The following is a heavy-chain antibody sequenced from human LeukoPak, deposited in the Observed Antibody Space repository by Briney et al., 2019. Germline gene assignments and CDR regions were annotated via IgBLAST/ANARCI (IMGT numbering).Heavy chain of an antibody. V-gene: IGHV3-30*04. Sequence: PGGSLRLSCAASGFTFSSYAMHWVRQAPGKGLEWVAVISYDGSNKYYADSVKDRFTISRDNSKNTLYLQMNSLRAEDTAVYYCARDGVSYYYGSGRPHWGQGTLVTVSS. CDR1: GFTFSSYA. CDR3: ARDGVSYYYGSGRPH. D-gene: IGHD3-10*01. CDR2: ISYDGSNK. J-gene: IGHJ4*02.